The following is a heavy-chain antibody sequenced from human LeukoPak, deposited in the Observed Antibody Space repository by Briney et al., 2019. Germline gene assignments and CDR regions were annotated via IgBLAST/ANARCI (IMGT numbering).Heavy chain of an antibody. Sequence: SGTLSLTRAVYGGSFSGYYWSWIRQPPGKGLEGMGEINHSGSTNYNPSLKSRVTISVDTSKNQFSLKLSSVTASDTAVYYCARGMGRWDRRGYSYCPYRWNFDYWGQGTLVTVSS. J-gene: IGHJ4*02. CDR1: GGSFSGYY. CDR2: INHSGST. V-gene: IGHV4-34*01. CDR3: ARGMGRWDRRGYSYCPYRWNFDY. D-gene: IGHD5-18*01.